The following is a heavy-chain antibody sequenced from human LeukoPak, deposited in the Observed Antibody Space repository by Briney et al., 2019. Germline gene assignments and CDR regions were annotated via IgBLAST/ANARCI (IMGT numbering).Heavy chain of an antibody. CDR2: IYYSGST. CDR1: GGSISSSSYY. V-gene: IGHV4-39*07. D-gene: IGHD3-10*01. Sequence: SETLSLTCTVSGGSISSSSYYWGWIRQPPGKGLEWIGSIYYSGSTYYNPSLKSRVTISVDTSKNQFSLKLSSVTAADTAVYYCAREVEGLIWFGELLREDAFDIWGQGTMVTVSS. CDR3: AREVEGLIWFGELLREDAFDI. J-gene: IGHJ3*02.